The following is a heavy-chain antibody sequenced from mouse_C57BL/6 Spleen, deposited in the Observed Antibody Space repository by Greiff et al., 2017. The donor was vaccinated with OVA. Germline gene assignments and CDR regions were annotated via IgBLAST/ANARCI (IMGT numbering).Heavy chain of an antibody. Sequence: QVQLQQSGPELVKPGASVKISCKASGYAFSSSWMNWVKQRPGKGLEWIGRIYPGDGDTNYNGKFKGKATLTADKSSSTAYMQLSSLTSEDSAVYFCARGGEDYWYFDVWGTGTTVTVSS. V-gene: IGHV1-82*01. D-gene: IGHD2-13*01. J-gene: IGHJ1*03. CDR1: GYAFSSSW. CDR2: IYPGDGDT. CDR3: ARGGEDYWYFDV.